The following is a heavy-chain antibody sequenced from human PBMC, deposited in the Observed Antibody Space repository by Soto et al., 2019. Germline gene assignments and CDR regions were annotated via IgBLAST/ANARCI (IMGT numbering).Heavy chain of an antibody. CDR1: GGSFRGYY. CDR3: ARHHMAATDMYFDY. Sequence: SQTLSLTCAVYGGSFRGYYGSWIRQHQGKGLEWIGYIYDNESTNYNPSLKSRVTMSVDTSRNQFSLKLSSVTAADTAVYYCARHHMAATDMYFDYWGQGTLVTVSS. V-gene: IGHV4-34*09. J-gene: IGHJ4*02. CDR2: IYDNEST. D-gene: IGHD6-19*01.